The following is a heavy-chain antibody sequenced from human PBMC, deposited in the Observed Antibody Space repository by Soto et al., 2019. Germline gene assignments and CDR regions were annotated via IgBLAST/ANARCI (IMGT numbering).Heavy chain of an antibody. V-gene: IGHV3-23*01. CDR3: ARGDAAGPDCTNGVCSTGWFDP. CDR2: ISGSGGST. J-gene: IGHJ5*02. D-gene: IGHD2-8*01. Sequence: GGSLRLSCAASGFTFSSYAMSWVRQAPGKGLEWVSAISGSGGSTYYADSVKGRFTISRDNSKNTLYLQMNSLRAEDTAVYYCARGDAAGPDCTNGVCSTGWFDPWGQGTLVTVSS. CDR1: GFTFSSYA.